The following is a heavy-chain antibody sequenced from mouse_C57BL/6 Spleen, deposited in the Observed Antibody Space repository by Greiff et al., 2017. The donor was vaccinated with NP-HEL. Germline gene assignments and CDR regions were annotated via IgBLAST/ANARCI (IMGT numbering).Heavy chain of an antibody. Sequence: QVQLQQSGAELVKPGASVKLSCKASGYTFTEYTIHWVKQRSGQGLEWIGWFYPGSGSIKYNEKFKDKATLTADKSSSTVYMELSRLTSEDSAVYFCARHEGRGWLLENYAMDYWGQGTSVTVSS. CDR1: GYTFTEYT. CDR3: ARHEGRGWLLENYAMDY. J-gene: IGHJ4*01. V-gene: IGHV1-62-2*01. D-gene: IGHD2-3*01. CDR2: FYPGSGSI.